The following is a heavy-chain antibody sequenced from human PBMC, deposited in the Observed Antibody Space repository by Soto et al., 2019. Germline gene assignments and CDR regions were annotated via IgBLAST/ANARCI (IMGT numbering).Heavy chain of an antibody. V-gene: IGHV4-61*01. CDR3: ARDKSQGFIHLFEY. Sequence: SETLSVTCTVSGGSVNNNNYYWSWIRQPPGKGLEWIGYIYYTGSANYNPSLKSRVAMSVETSRSQFSLRLSSVTAADTAVYYCARDKSQGFIHLFEYWGQGPRVTVS. CDR1: GGSVNNNNYY. CDR2: IYYTGSA. J-gene: IGHJ4*02.